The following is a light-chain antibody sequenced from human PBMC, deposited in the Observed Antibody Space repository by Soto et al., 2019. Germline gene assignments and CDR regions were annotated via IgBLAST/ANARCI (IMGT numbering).Light chain of an antibody. CDR1: QGISSR. J-gene: IGKJ3*01. Sequence: DIQMTQSPSSVSASVGDRVTITCRASQGISSRLAWYQQKPGKAPKVLIYAASSLQSGVPSRFSGSGSGTDFTLTISSLQPEDFATYYCQQANSFFRVTFGPGTKVDIK. CDR3: QQANSFFRVT. CDR2: AAS. V-gene: IGKV1-12*01.